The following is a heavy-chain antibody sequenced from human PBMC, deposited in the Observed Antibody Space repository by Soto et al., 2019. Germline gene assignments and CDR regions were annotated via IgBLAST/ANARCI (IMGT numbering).Heavy chain of an antibody. CDR2: IYYSGST. J-gene: IGHJ6*03. V-gene: IGHV4-59*08. D-gene: IGHD6-13*01. Sequence: PSETLSLTCTVSGGSISSYYWSWIRQPPGKGLEWIGYIYYSGSTNYNPSLKSRVTISVDTSKNQFSLKLSSVTAADTAVYYCARYRVSTDYYYYMDVWGKGTTVTV. CDR1: GGSISSYY. CDR3: ARYRVSTDYYYYMDV.